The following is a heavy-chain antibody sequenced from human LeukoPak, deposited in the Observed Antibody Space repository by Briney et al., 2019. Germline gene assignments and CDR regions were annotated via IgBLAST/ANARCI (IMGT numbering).Heavy chain of an antibody. CDR3: ARGSSYGFSMGY. V-gene: IGHV1-18*01. CDR1: GYIFINYG. J-gene: IGHJ4*02. D-gene: IGHD5-18*01. CDR2: ISGYNGNT. Sequence: GASVKVSCKASGYIFINYGITWVRQAPGQGLEWMGWISGYNGNTNYAQKLQGRVTMATDRSTSTAYMELRSLRSDDTAVYYCARGSSYGFSMGYWGQGTLVTVSS.